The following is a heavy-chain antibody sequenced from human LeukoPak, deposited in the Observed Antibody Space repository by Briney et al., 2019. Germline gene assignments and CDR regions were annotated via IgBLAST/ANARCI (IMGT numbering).Heavy chain of an antibody. CDR1: GFIFNSYA. CDR3: AKARGVPAAKYYFDY. CDR2: INSGGTTT. V-gene: IGHV3-23*01. D-gene: IGHD2-2*01. Sequence: GGSLRLSCAASGFIFNSYAMTWVRQAPGKGPEWVSSINSGGTTTYYPDSVKGRFTISRDNSKNTLYLQMNSLRAEDTAVYYCAKARGVPAAKYYFDYWGQGTLVTVSS. J-gene: IGHJ4*02.